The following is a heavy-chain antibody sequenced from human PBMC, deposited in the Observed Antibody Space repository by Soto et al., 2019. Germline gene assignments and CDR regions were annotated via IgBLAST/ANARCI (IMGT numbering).Heavy chain of an antibody. D-gene: IGHD2-8*02. CDR1: GGSFSGYY. CDR3: ARAKLTGLFDY. CDR2: NNHSGST. Sequence: QVQLQQWGAGLLKPSETLSLTCAVYGGSFSGYYWTWIRQPPGTGLEWIGENNHSGSTNYNPSLNSRVTIPLDPSKTPFSLKLTSVTAADTAVYYCARAKLTGLFDYWGQGTLVTVSS. V-gene: IGHV4-34*01. J-gene: IGHJ4*02.